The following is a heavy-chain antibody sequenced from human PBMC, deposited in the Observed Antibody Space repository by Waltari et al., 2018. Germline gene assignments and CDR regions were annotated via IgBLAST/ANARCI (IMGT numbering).Heavy chain of an antibody. CDR3: AKDEVFWSGYHYDY. D-gene: IGHD3-3*01. V-gene: IGHV3-23*01. J-gene: IGHJ4*02. Sequence: EVQLLESGGGLVQPGGSLRLSCAASGFTFSSYALSWVRQAPGKGLEWVSAISGSGGSTYYADSVKGRFTIARDNSKNTLYLQMNSLRAEDTAVYYCAKDEVFWSGYHYDYWGQGTLVTVSS. CDR2: ISGSGGST. CDR1: GFTFSSYA.